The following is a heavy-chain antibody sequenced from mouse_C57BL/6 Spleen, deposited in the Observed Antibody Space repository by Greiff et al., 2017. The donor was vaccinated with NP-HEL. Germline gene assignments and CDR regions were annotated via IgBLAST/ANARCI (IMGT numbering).Heavy chain of an antibody. D-gene: IGHD3-2*02. Sequence: QVQLQQSGPGLVVPSQSLSITCTVSGFSLTSYGVSWVRQPPGKGLEWLGVIWGDGSTNSHSALLSRLSISKDNSKSQVFLKLNSRQTDDTATYYCAKEAGRYAMDYWGQGTSVTVSS. CDR3: AKEAGRYAMDY. CDR2: IWGDGST. V-gene: IGHV2-3*01. CDR1: GFSLTSYG. J-gene: IGHJ4*01.